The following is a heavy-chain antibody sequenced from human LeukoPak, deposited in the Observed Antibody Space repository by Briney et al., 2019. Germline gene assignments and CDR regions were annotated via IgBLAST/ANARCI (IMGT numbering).Heavy chain of an antibody. CDR1: GYTFNGYY. D-gene: IGHD6-13*01. CDR2: IIPIFGTA. J-gene: IGHJ6*02. CDR3: ARGVIAAAGMYYYYGMDV. Sequence: ASVKVSCKASGYTFNGYYMHWVRQAPGQGLEWMGGIIPIFGTANYAQKFQGRVTITADESTSTAYMELSSLRSEDTAVYYCARGVIAAAGMYYYYGMDVWGQGTTVTVSS. V-gene: IGHV1-69*13.